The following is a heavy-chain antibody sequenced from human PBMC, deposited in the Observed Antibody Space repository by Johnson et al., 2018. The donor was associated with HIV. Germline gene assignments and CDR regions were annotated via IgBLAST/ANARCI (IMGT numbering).Heavy chain of an antibody. CDR1: GFTFSDAW. V-gene: IGHV3-15*01. CDR2: IKSQVDGGTT. Sequence: VQLVESGGGFVKPGGSLRLSCAASGFTFSDAWMNWVRQSPGKGLEWVRCIKSQVDGGTTDFLAPVKGRFSISRDDSKNTVYLQMNSLKSEDTAVYYCTTEGDAFDIWGQGTMVTVSS. CDR3: TTEGDAFDI. J-gene: IGHJ3*02.